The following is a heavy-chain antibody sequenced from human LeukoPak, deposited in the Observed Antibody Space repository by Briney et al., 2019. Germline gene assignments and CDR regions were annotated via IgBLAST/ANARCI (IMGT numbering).Heavy chain of an antibody. CDR3: ARVRVFGEDTAIIKGPLAAPLTGYYFDY. D-gene: IGHD5-18*01. Sequence: ASVKVSSKASGYTFTSYDTNWVRQATGQGLEWRGWMNPNSGNTGHAQKFQGRVTITRNTSISTAYMELSSLRSEDTAVYYCARVRVFGEDTAIIKGPLAAPLTGYYFDYWGQGTLVTVSS. J-gene: IGHJ4*02. CDR1: GYTFTSYD. CDR2: MNPNSGNT. V-gene: IGHV1-8*03.